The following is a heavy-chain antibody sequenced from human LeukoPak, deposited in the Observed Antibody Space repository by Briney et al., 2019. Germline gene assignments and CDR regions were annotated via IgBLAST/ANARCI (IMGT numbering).Heavy chain of an antibody. D-gene: IGHD6-13*01. V-gene: IGHV1-2*02. J-gene: IGHJ6*02. CDR3: ARVGQRIAAAGMSGIYYYYYGMDV. Sequence: ASVKVSCKASGYTFTSYYMHWVRQAPGQGLEWMGWINPNSGGTNYAQKFQGRVTMTRDTSISTAYMELSRLRSDDTAVYYCARVGQRIAAAGMSGIYYYYYGMDVWGQGTTVTVSS. CDR1: GYTFTSYY. CDR2: INPNSGGT.